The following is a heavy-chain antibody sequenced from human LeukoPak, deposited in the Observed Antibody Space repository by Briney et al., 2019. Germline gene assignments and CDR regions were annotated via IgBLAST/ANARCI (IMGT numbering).Heavy chain of an antibody. Sequence: PGPSLRLSCAASGFSFDDYAMQCVRQAPRKGLDWVSCISWNSGSIGYADSVKGRFTISRDNARNLLYLHISSLRPEDTAVYYCAKYLSRAFDSWGQGILVSVSS. J-gene: IGHJ4*02. V-gene: IGHV3-9*01. CDR1: GFSFDDYA. D-gene: IGHD2/OR15-2a*01. CDR3: AKYLSRAFDS. CDR2: ISWNSGSI.